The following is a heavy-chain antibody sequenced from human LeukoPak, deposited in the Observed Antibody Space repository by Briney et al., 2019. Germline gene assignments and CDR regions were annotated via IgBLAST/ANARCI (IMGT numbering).Heavy chain of an antibody. CDR3: ARAAPLRSPLGLRKVWSYDAFDI. J-gene: IGHJ3*02. V-gene: IGHV1-18*01. CDR2: ISAYNGNT. CDR1: GYTFTSYG. Sequence: GASVKVSCKASGYTFTSYGISWVRQAPGQGLERMGWISAYNGNTNYAQKLQGRVTMTTDTSTSTAYMELRSLRSDDTAVYYCARAAPLRSPLGLRKVWSYDAFDIWGQGTMVTVSS. D-gene: IGHD2-21*01.